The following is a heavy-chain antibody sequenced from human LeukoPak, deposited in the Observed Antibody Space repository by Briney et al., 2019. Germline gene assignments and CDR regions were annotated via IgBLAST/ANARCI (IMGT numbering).Heavy chain of an antibody. V-gene: IGHV1-8*01. CDR3: ARGGNTYYYDSSGLADY. CDR1: GYTFTSHD. D-gene: IGHD3-22*01. J-gene: IGHJ4*02. Sequence: GASVKVSCKASGYTFTSHDINWVRQATGQGLEWMGWMNPNSGNTGYAQKFQGRVTMTRNTSISTAYMELSSLRSEDTAVYYCARGGNTYYYDSSGLADYWGQGTLVTVSS. CDR2: MNPNSGNT.